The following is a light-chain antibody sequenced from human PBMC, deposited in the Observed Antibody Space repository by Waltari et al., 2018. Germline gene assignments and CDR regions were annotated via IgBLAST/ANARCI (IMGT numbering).Light chain of an antibody. V-gene: IGKV3-15*01. CDR2: EAS. Sequence: EVVMTQSPATLSVSQGERATLSCRASQSISINMVWYQQRPGQAPRLLIYEASMRATDIPARFSGSGSGTEFTLTISSVQSEDAAVYYCQQFHDWPRTFGQGTKVEIK. CDR3: QQFHDWPRT. J-gene: IGKJ1*01. CDR1: QSISIN.